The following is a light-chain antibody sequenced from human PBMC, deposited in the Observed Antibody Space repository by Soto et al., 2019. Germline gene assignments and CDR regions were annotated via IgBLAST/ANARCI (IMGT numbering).Light chain of an antibody. J-gene: IGKJ1*01. Sequence: DIQMTQSPSTLSASVGDRVTITCRASQSISSWLAWYQQRPGKAPKLLIYKASSLESGVPSRFSGSGSGTEFTLTISSLQPYDFATYYCQQYNSYSTFGQGTKV. CDR2: KAS. CDR1: QSISSW. CDR3: QQYNSYST. V-gene: IGKV1-5*03.